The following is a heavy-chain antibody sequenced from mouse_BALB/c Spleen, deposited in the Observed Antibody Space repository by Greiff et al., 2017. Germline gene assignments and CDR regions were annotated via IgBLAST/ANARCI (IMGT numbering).Heavy chain of an antibody. CDR1: GFAFSSYD. J-gene: IGHJ1*01. V-gene: IGHV5-12-1*01. CDR2: ISSGGGST. Sequence: EVQRVESGGGLVKPGGSLKLSCAASGFAFSSYDMSWVRQTPEKRLEWVAYISSGGGSTYYPDTVKGRFTISRDNAKNTLYLQMSSLKSEDTAMYYCARQLGYFDVWGAGTTVTVSS. D-gene: IGHD4-1*01. CDR3: ARQLGYFDV.